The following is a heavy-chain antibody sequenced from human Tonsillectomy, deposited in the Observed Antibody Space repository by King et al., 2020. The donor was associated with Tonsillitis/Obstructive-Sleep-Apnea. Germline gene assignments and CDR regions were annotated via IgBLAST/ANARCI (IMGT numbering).Heavy chain of an antibody. D-gene: IGHD6-19*01. CDR2: ISSSSSYI. J-gene: IGHJ6*02. Sequence: QLVQSGGGLVKPGGSLRLSCAASGFTFSSYSMNWVRQAPGKGLEWVSSISSSSSYIYYADSVKGRFNISRDNAKNSLYLQMNSLRAEDTAVYYCARDVPAAVAGTSMDVWGQGTTVTVSS. CDR3: ARDVPAAVAGTSMDV. V-gene: IGHV3-21*01. CDR1: GFTFSSYS.